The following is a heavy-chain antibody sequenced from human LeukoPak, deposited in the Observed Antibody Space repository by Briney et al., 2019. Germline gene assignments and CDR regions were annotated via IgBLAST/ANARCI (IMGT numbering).Heavy chain of an antibody. J-gene: IGHJ4*02. CDR3: ARSIVGATTPFDY. Sequence: GESLKISCKGSGYSFTSYWIGWVRQLPGKGLEWMGIIYPGDSDTRYSPSFQGQVTISADKSISTAYLQWSSLKASGTAMYYCARSIVGATTPFDYWGQGTLVTVSS. D-gene: IGHD1-26*01. V-gene: IGHV5-51*01. CDR2: IYPGDSDT. CDR1: GYSFTSYW.